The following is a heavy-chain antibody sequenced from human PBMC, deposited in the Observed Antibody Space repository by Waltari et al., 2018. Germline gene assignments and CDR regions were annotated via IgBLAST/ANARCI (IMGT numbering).Heavy chain of an antibody. V-gene: IGHV3-23*01. CDR3: AKYMSAGSYRYYYYYGMDV. D-gene: IGHD3-16*02. CDR1: GFTFSSYA. J-gene: IGHJ6*02. CDR2: ISGSGGST. Sequence: EVQLLESGGGLVQPGGSLRLSCAASGFTFSSYAMSWVRQAPGKGLEWVWGVAAISGSGGSTYYADSVKGRLSISRDNSKNTLYLQMNSLRAEDTAVYYCAKYMSAGSYRYYYYYGMDVWGQGTTVTVSS.